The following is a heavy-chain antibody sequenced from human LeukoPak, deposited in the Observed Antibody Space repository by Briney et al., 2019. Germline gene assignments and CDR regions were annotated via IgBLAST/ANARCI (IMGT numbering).Heavy chain of an antibody. V-gene: IGHV3-7*01. J-gene: IGHJ4*02. CDR1: GFTFNNYW. CDR2: INLDGSQK. Sequence: GGSLRLSCAASGFTFNNYWMAWVRQAPGKGPEWVANINLDGSQKYYVDSVKGRFTISRDNAENSLYLQMNSQRAEDTALYYCARKRPNYFDYWGQGTLVTVSS. CDR3: ARKRPNYFDY.